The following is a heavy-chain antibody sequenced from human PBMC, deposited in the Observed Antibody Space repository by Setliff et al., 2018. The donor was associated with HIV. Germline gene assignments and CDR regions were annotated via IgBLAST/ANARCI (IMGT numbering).Heavy chain of an antibody. D-gene: IGHD3-16*01. CDR1: GGSISSNSYY. J-gene: IGHJ4*02. CDR3: ARDGGEY. Sequence: PSETLSLTCTVSGGSISSNSYYWGWIRQPPGKGLEWVANIKQDGSEKYYGDSVQGRFTVSRDNAENSVYLQMNSLRAEDTAVYYSARDGGEYWGQGTLVTVSS. V-gene: IGHV3-7*01. CDR2: IKQDGSEK.